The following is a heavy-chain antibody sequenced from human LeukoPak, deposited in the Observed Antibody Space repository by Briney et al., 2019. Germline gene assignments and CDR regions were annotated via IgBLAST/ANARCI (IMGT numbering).Heavy chain of an antibody. J-gene: IGHJ5*02. CDR3: ARHSSVLNSFDP. D-gene: IGHD3-22*01. Sequence: PGESLKISCKGSAYSFTNYWISWVGQWPGKGLDWMGRIDPGDSQTNYSPSFQGHVTISADKSISTAYLQWSSLKASDTAMYCCARHSSVLNSFDPWGQGTLATVSS. CDR1: AYSFTNYW. V-gene: IGHV5-10-1*01. CDR2: IDPGDSQT.